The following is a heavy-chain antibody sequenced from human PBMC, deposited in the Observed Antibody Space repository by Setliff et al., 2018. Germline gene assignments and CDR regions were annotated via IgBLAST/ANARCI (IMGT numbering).Heavy chain of an antibody. CDR1: GGSVNSGYDN. CDR3: ARLPGYCNGGNCYGYYTFDI. V-gene: IGHV4-61*09. CDR2: INRRGST. D-gene: IGHD2-15*01. J-gene: IGHJ3*02. Sequence: PSETLSLTCTVSGGSVNSGYDNWNWLRQPAGKGLEWIGHINRRGSTNFSPSLKSRVTISLDTSKNQFSLKLSSVTAADTAVYYCARLPGYCNGGNCYGYYTFDIWGQGTMVTVSS.